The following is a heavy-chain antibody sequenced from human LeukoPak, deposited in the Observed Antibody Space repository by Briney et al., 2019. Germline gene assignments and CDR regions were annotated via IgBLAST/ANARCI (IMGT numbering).Heavy chain of an antibody. CDR3: ARSGWPFDY. CDR1: GGSFSSYY. CDR2: IYYSGST. D-gene: IGHD6-19*01. Sequence: SETLSLTCAVYGGSFSSYYWGWIRQPPGKGLEWIGSIYYSGSTYYNPSLKSRVTISVDTSKNQFSLKLSSVTAADTAVYYCARSGWPFDYWGQGTLVTVSS. J-gene: IGHJ4*02. V-gene: IGHV4-39*07.